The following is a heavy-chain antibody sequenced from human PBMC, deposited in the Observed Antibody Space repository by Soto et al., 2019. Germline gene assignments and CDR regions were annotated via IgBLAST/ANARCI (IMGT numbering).Heavy chain of an antibody. J-gene: IGHJ6*01. CDR3: LYYCEKSNYGGDDYFQYGRDL. CDR1: GYRFTGYG. D-gene: IGHD4-17*01. CDR2: INPKSGAT. V-gene: IGHV1-2*02. Sequence: QVQLVQSGAEVKKPGASLKVSCKAYGYRFTGYGLHWVRQAPGQGLQWMGWINPKSGATDYAQKFHGRVTMTREMSSNTSYLELSGLRSDDTAYDTALYYCEKSNYGGDDYFQYGRDLCGQGTTVTVSS.